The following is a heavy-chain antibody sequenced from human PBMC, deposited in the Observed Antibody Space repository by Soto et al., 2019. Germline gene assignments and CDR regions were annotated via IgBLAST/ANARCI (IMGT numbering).Heavy chain of an antibody. V-gene: IGHV1-18*01. D-gene: IGHD1-26*01. CDR1: GYTFTSYG. Sequence: QVQLVQSGAEVKKPGASVKVSCKASGYTFTSYGISWVRQAPGQGLEWMGWISAYNGNTNYAQKLQGRVTMTTDTSTSTAYMELRSLRSDGTAVYYCARDRSVEMDAMEPELDAFDPWGQGTLVTVSS. CDR3: ARDRSVEMDAMEPELDAFDP. J-gene: IGHJ5*02. CDR2: ISAYNGNT.